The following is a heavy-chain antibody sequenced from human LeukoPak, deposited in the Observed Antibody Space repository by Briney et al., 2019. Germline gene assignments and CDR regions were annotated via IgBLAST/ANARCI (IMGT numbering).Heavy chain of an antibody. CDR3: AKGRMVRGVILYYFDY. CDR2: ISGSGGST. J-gene: IGHJ4*02. D-gene: IGHD3-10*01. Sequence: GGSLRLSCAASGFTFSSYAMSWVRQAPGKGLEWVSAISGSGGSTYYADSVKGRFTISRDNSKNTVYLQMNSLRAEDTAVYYCAKGRMVRGVILYYFDYWGQGTLVTVSS. V-gene: IGHV3-23*01. CDR1: GFTFSSYA.